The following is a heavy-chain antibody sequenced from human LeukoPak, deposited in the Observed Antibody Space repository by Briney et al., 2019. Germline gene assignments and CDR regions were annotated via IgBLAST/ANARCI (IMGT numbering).Heavy chain of an antibody. V-gene: IGHV3-64D*09. CDR2: ISSNGGST. D-gene: IGHD3-16*01. J-gene: IGHJ4*02. Sequence: GGSLRLSCAASGFTVSSNYMSWVRQAPGKGLEYVSSISSNGGSTYYADSVKGRFTISRDNSKNTLYLQMSSLRDEDTAMYYCVKDRYVDYWGQGTLVTVSS. CDR1: GFTVSSNY. CDR3: VKDRYVDY.